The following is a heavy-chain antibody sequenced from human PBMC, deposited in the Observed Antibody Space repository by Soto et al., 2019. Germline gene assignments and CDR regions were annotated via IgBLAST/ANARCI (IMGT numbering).Heavy chain of an antibody. D-gene: IGHD5-18*01. V-gene: IGHV3-49*05. CDR3: TRDSVDTAMADDY. CDR1: GFTFGDYA. J-gene: IGHJ4*02. Sequence: VQLVESGGGLVKPGRSLRLSCTASGFTFGDYAMSWFRQAPGKGLEWVGFIRSKAYGGTTEYAASVKGRFTISRDDSKSIAYLQMNSLKTEDTAVYYCTRDSVDTAMADDYWGQGTLVTVSS. CDR2: IRSKAYGGTT.